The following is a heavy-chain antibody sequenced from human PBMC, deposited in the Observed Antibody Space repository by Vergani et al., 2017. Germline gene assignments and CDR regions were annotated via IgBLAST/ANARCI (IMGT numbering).Heavy chain of an antibody. CDR1: GFTFTSSA. CDR3: AADREDCSGGSWCFDP. CDR2: IVVGSGNT. Sequence: QMQLVQSGPEVKKPGTSVKVSCKASGFTFTSSAMQWVRQARGQRLEWIGWIVVGSGNTNYAQKFQERVTITRDMSTSTAYMELSSLRSEDTAVYYCAADREDCSGGSWCFDPWVQGTLVTVSS. J-gene: IGHJ5*02. V-gene: IGHV1-58*02. D-gene: IGHD2-15*01.